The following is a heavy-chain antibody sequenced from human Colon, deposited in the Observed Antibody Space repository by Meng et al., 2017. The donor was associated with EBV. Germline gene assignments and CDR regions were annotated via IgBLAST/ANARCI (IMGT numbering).Heavy chain of an antibody. CDR1: GDSITTNGYY. D-gene: IGHD3-16*01. CDR2: IFYSGNT. V-gene: IGHV4-39*07. Sequence: PQLAALGPGLLNPSDALPLPCSVSGDSITTNGYYWGWIRQSPGKGLEWIGSIFYSGNTYFNPSLKTRVTISVDTSKTQFSLKLSSVTAADTAIYYCARERGGVTRDFDSWGQGALVTVSS. CDR3: ARERGGVTRDFDS. J-gene: IGHJ4*02.